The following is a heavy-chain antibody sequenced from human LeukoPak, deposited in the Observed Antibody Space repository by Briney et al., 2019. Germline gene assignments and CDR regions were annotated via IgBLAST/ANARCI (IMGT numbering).Heavy chain of an antibody. CDR2: ISWNSGSI. D-gene: IGHD2-21*02. CDR3: AKDTCGGDCYSWFDP. J-gene: IGHJ5*02. Sequence: QTGGSLRLSCAASGFTFDDYAMHWVRQAPGKGLEWVSGISWNSGSIGYADSVKGRFTISRDNAKNSLYLQMNSLRAEDTALYYCAKDTCGGDCYSWFDPWGQGTLVTVSP. V-gene: IGHV3-9*01. CDR1: GFTFDDYA.